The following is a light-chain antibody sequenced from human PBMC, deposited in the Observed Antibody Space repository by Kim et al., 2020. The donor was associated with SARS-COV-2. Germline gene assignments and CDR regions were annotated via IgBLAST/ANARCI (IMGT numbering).Light chain of an antibody. CDR2: ATS. CDR1: QDITSD. J-gene: IGKJ2*01. Sequence: DIQMTQSPSSLSASVGDRVTITCRASQDITSDLGWYQQKPGESPKRLIYATSNLQSGVPSRFSGSESGTEFTLTITSLQPDDFATYYCQQYYIFPYTFGQGTKLEI. V-gene: IGKV1-17*01. CDR3: QQYYIFPYT.